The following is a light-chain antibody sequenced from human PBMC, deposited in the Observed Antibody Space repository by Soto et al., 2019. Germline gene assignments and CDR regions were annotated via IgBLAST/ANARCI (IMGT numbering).Light chain of an antibody. CDR2: EVS. CDR1: SSDVGTYNL. CDR3: CSYAGSSTFVV. J-gene: IGLJ2*01. V-gene: IGLV2-23*02. Sequence: QSALTQPASVSGSPGQSITFSCTGTSSDVGTYNLVSWYQQHPGKAPKVLIYEVSKRPSGVSNRFSGSKSGNTASLTISGLQAEDEADYYCCSYAGSSTFVVFGGGTQLTVL.